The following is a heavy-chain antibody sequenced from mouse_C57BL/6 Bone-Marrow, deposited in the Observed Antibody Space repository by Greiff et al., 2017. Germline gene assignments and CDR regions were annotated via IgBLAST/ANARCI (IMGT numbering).Heavy chain of an antibody. CDR1: GYTFTDYY. CDR2: IYPGSGNA. CDR3: ARSYDPLYYYAMDY. Sequence: QVQLQQSGAELVRPGASVKLSCKASGYTFTDYYINWVKQRPGQGLEWIARIYPGSGNAYYNEKFKGKATLTAEKSSSTAYMQLSSLTSEDSAVYFCARSYDPLYYYAMDYWGQGTSVTVSS. V-gene: IGHV1-76*01. J-gene: IGHJ4*01. D-gene: IGHD2-3*01.